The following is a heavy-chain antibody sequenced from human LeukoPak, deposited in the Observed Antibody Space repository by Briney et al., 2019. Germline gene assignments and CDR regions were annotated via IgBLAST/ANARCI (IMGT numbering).Heavy chain of an antibody. CDR2: IIPIFGIA. CDR3: AREGVWGNSYFDY. Sequence: SVKVSCKASGGTFSSYAISWVRQAPGQGLEWMGRIIPIFGIANYAQKFQGRVTITADKSTSTAYMELGSLRSEDTAVYYCAREGVWGNSYFDYWGQGTLVTVSS. CDR1: GGTFSSYA. J-gene: IGHJ4*02. V-gene: IGHV1-69*04. D-gene: IGHD4-23*01.